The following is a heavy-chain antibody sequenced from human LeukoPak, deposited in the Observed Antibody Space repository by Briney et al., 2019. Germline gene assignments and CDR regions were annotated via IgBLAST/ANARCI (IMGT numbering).Heavy chain of an antibody. Sequence: GGSLRLSCAASGFTFRSHGMNWVRQAPGKGLEWVAGINPDGSQSYYIDAVKGRFTISRDNSKNTLYLQMNSLRAEDTAVYYCAKSTRAYSSSWYYWGQGTLVTVSS. CDR3: AKSTRAYSSSWYY. D-gene: IGHD6-13*01. CDR2: INPDGSQS. CDR1: GFTFRSHG. J-gene: IGHJ4*02. V-gene: IGHV3-33*06.